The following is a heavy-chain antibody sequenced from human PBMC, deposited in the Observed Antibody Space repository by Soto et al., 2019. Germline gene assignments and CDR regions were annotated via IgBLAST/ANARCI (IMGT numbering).Heavy chain of an antibody. V-gene: IGHV1-8*01. J-gene: IGHJ4*02. CDR3: ARGVSAGVDY. CDR1: GYSFTSLD. Sequence: ASVKVSCKASGYSFTSLDINWVRQTAGQGLEWMGWMQPSTGRTGYAQKFQGRVTMTRDTSINTAYMGLTTLTSDDTAFYYCARGVSAGVDYWGQGTLVTVSS. D-gene: IGHD1-26*01. CDR2: MQPSTGRT.